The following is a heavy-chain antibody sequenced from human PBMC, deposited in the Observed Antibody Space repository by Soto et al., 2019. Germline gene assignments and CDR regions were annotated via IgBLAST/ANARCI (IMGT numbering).Heavy chain of an antibody. Sequence: QVQLVQSGAEVKKPGASVKVSCKASGYTFTSDAIHWVRQAPGQRLEWMGWINAGKGNTKYSQKFQGRVTITRDTSASTAYMELSSLTSEDTAVYYCARAGDDCSTTTCYVIDYWGQGTLVTVSS. CDR3: ARAGDDCSTTTCYVIDY. CDR2: INAGKGNT. V-gene: IGHV1-3*01. CDR1: GYTFTSDA. D-gene: IGHD2-2*01. J-gene: IGHJ4*02.